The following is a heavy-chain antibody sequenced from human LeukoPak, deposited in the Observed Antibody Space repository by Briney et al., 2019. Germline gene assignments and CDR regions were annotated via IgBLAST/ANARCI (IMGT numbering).Heavy chain of an antibody. CDR2: IYPGDSDT. CDR3: ARSANQGGIWV. CDR1: GYNFTNYW. D-gene: IGHD3-16*01. J-gene: IGHJ4*02. V-gene: IGHV5-51*01. Sequence: GESLKISCKGSGYNFTNYWIAWVRQMPGKGLEWMGIIYPGDSDTRYSPSFQGQVTISADKSISTVYLQWSNLKASDTAMYYCARSANQGGIWVWGQGTLVTVSS.